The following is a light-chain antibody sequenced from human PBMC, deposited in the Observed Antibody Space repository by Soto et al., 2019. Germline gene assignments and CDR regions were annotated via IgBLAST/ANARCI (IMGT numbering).Light chain of an antibody. CDR2: GAS. CDR3: QQRSNWPSLT. V-gene: IGKV3-15*01. CDR1: QSVSNN. Sequence: EIVMTQSPATLSVSTGERATLSCRASQSVSNNLAWYQQKPGQAPRFLIYGASTRATGIPARFSGSGSGTEFTLTISSLEPEDSAVYYCQQRSNWPSLTFGGGTKVEIK. J-gene: IGKJ4*01.